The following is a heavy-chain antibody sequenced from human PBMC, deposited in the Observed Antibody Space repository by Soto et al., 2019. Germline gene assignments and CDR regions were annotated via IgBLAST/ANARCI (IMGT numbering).Heavy chain of an antibody. CDR1: GGSFSGYY. D-gene: IGHD3-16*01. V-gene: IGHV4-34*01. CDR3: ARVFNRIYIWGSYGGNYFDY. CDR2: INHSGST. Sequence: QVQLQQWGAGLLKPSETLSLTCAVYGGSFSGYYWSWIRQPPGKGLEWIGEINHSGSTNYNPSLKSRVTISVDTSKNQFSLKLSSVTAADTAVYYCARVFNRIYIWGSYGGNYFDYWGQGTLVTVSS. J-gene: IGHJ4*02.